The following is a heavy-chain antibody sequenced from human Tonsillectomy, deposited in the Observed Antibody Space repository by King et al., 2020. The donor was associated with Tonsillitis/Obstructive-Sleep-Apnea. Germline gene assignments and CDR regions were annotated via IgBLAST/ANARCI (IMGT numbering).Heavy chain of an antibody. CDR2: LHCDDAQ. CDR3: AHSGFWGSWDSSGYFDY. Sequence: ITLKESVPTLVQPTQTLTLTCTFSGFSFSTSGVGVGWIRQPPGKALEWLALLHCDDAQRNSPLLKCMRTITKDTSKNQVVLTMTNIDPVDTATYYCAHSGFWGSWDSSGYFDYWGQGTLVTVSS. J-gene: IGHJ4*02. D-gene: IGHD6-19*01. V-gene: IGHV2-5*02. CDR1: GFSFSTSGVG.